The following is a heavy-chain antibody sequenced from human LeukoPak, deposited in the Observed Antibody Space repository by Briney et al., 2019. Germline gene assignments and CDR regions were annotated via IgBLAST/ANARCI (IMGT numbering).Heavy chain of an antibody. D-gene: IGHD3-9*01. CDR3: AKIVRDILTGYEARGFDY. CDR1: GFTFSSYG. V-gene: IGHV3-23*01. Sequence: TGGTLRLSCAASGFTFSSYGMSWVRQAPGKGLEWVSAISGSGGSTYYADSVKGRFTISRDNSKNTLYLQMNSLRAEDTAVYYCAKIVRDILTGYEARGFDYWGQGTLVTVSS. CDR2: ISGSGGST. J-gene: IGHJ4*02.